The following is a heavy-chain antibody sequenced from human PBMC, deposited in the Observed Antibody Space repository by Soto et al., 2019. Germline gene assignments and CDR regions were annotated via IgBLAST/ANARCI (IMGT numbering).Heavy chain of an antibody. J-gene: IGHJ4*02. V-gene: IGHV4-30-4*01. D-gene: IGHD3-16*02. CDR3: ARVSGVIDY. CDR2: IFYSGST. Sequence: QVQLQESGPGLVKPSQTLSLTCAVSGDSISGGAYYWSLIRQPPGKGLEWIGYIFYSGSTYCNPSLKSRVIISLDTSKNQFSLKLSSVTAADTAVYYCARVSGVIDYWGQGTLVTVSS. CDR1: GDSISGGAYY.